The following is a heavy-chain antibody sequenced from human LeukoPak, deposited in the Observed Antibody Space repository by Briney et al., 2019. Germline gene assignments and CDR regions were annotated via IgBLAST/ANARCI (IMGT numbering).Heavy chain of an antibody. CDR3: AKDWPSEWQQLPAYDALDI. J-gene: IGHJ3*02. CDR2: ISNNT. Sequence: PGGSLRLSCAASGFTFSSYAMSWVRQAPGKGLEWASSISNNTYHTDSVKGRLIISRDNSKNTLYLQMNSLRAEDTAVYYCAKDWPSEWQQLPAYDALDIWGQGTLVTVSS. D-gene: IGHD6-13*01. CDR1: GFTFSSYA. V-gene: IGHV3-23*01.